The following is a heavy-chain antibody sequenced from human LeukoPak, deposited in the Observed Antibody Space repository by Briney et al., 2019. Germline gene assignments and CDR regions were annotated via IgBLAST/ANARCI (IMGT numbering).Heavy chain of an antibody. CDR2: IYTSGST. D-gene: IGHD6-6*01. V-gene: IGHV4-61*02. CDR3: ASSSIAAPEYFQY. Sequence: SQTLSLTCTVSGGSISSGSYYWSWIRQPAGKGLEWIGRIYTSGSTNYNPSLKSRVAISVDTSKNQFSLKLSSVTAADTAVYYCASSSIAAPEYFQYWGQGTLVTVSS. CDR1: GGSISSGSYY. J-gene: IGHJ1*01.